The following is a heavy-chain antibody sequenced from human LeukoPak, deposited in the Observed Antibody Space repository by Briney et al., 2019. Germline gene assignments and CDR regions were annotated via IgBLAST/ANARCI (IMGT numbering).Heavy chain of an antibody. CDR3: ARARDSSGYYPVPSDY. D-gene: IGHD3-22*01. J-gene: IGHJ4*02. CDR2: ISGSGGST. CDR1: GFTFSSYA. Sequence: GGSLRLSCAASGFTFSSYAMSWVRQAPGKGLEWVSAISGSGGSTYYADSVKGRFTISRDNSKNTLYLQMNSLRAEDTAVYYCARARDSSGYYPVPSDYWGQGTLVTVSS. V-gene: IGHV3-23*01.